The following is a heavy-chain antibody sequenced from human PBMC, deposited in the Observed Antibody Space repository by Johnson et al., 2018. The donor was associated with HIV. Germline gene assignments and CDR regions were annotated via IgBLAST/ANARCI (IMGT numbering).Heavy chain of an antibody. CDR3: ARDNMLWELHGFDI. CDR1: GFTFTNAW. J-gene: IGHJ3*02. V-gene: IGHV3-15*01. CDR2: IKSKTDGGTT. Sequence: VQLVESGGGLVKPGGSLRLSCAASGFTFTNAWMSWVRQAPGKGLEWVGRIKSKTDGGTTDYAAPVKGRFTISRDNSKNTLYLQMNNLGAEDTAVYYCARDNMLWELHGFDIWGQGTMVTVSA. D-gene: IGHD3-10*02.